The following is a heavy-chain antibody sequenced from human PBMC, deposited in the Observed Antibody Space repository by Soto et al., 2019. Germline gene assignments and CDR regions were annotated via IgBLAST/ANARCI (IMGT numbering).Heavy chain of an antibody. Sequence: EVQLVESGGGLVQPGGSLRLSCAASGLTFSSSWMSWARQAPGKGLQWVANIKEDGSEEYYLDSVKGRFTISRDNAKNSLYLQMNSLTAADTAVYYCARDLGYQTLDYWGQGTLVTVSS. CDR2: IKEDGSEE. D-gene: IGHD6-25*01. CDR3: ARDLGYQTLDY. J-gene: IGHJ4*02. V-gene: IGHV3-7*01. CDR1: GLTFSSSW.